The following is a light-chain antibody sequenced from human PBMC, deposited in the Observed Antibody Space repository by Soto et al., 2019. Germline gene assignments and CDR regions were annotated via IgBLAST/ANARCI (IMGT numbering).Light chain of an antibody. CDR1: NSDVGGYNY. CDR2: EVN. J-gene: IGLJ1*01. V-gene: IGLV2-8*01. CDR3: SSYAGSNWYV. Sequence: SALTQPPSASGSPGQSVTISCTGTNSDVGGYNYVSWYQQYPGKAPKLIIYEVNERPSGVPDRFSGSKSGNTASLTVSGLQTADEADYYCSSYAGSNWYVFGTGTKVT.